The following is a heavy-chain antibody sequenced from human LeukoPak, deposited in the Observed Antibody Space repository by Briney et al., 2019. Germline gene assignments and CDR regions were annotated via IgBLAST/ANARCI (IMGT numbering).Heavy chain of an antibody. CDR1: GYSFTNYW. CDR3: ARVFANIWYPDY. CDR2: IYPGDSHT. J-gene: IGHJ4*02. V-gene: IGHV5-51*01. Sequence: GESLKISCKGSGYSFTNYWIGWVRQMPGKGLEWMGIIYPGDSHTKYSPSFQGQVYISADESISTAYLQWSSLMASDTAMYYCARVFANIWYPDYWGQGTLVTVSS. D-gene: IGHD6-13*01.